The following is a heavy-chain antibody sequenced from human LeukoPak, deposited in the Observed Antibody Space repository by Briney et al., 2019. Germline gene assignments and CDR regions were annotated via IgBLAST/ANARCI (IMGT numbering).Heavy chain of an antibody. CDR2: IIPIFGTA. J-gene: IGHJ4*02. CDR1: GYTFTSYY. Sequence: SVKVSCKASGYTFTSYYMHWVRQAPGQGLEWMGGIIPIFGTANYAQKFQGRVTITADKSTSTAYMELSSLRSEDTAVYYGAREVKLKPPDYWGQGTPVTVSS. D-gene: IGHD1-1*01. V-gene: IGHV1-69*06. CDR3: AREVKLKPPDY.